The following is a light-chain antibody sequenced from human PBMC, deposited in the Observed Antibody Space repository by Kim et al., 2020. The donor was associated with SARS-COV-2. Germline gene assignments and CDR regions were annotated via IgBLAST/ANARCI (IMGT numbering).Light chain of an antibody. Sequence: LSPGERATLTCRASQRISSFLAWYQQRPGQAPRLLLYGASSRAAGIPDRFSGSGSGTDFTLTINRLAPEDFAMYYCQQFGSSPLTFGGGTKVDIK. CDR1: QRISSF. CDR3: QQFGSSPLT. V-gene: IGKV3-20*01. CDR2: GAS. J-gene: IGKJ4*01.